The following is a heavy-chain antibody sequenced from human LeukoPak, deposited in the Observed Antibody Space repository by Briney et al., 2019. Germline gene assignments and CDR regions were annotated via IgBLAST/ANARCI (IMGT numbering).Heavy chain of an antibody. CDR1: GFTFSSYS. J-gene: IGHJ4*02. CDR2: ISSSSSYI. D-gene: IGHD6-13*01. CDR3: ARDPRSIAALARGDY. V-gene: IGHV3-21*01. Sequence: PGGSLRLSCAASGFTFSSYSMNWVRQAPGKGLEWVSSISSSSSYIYCADSVKGRFTISRDNAKNSLYLQMNSLRAEDTAVYYCARDPRSIAALARGDYWGQGTLVTVSS.